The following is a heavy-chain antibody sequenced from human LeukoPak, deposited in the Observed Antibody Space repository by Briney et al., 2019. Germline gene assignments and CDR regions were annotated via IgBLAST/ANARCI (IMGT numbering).Heavy chain of an antibody. Sequence: GASVKVSCKASGGTFSSYAISWVRQAPGQGLEGMGGIIPIFGTANYAQKFQGRVTITTDESTSTAYMELSSLRSEDTAVYYCARDFRYGSGSYYPNWFDPWGQGTLVTVSS. CDR3: ARDFRYGSGSYYPNWFDP. CDR2: IIPIFGTA. D-gene: IGHD3-10*01. V-gene: IGHV1-69*05. CDR1: GGTFSSYA. J-gene: IGHJ5*02.